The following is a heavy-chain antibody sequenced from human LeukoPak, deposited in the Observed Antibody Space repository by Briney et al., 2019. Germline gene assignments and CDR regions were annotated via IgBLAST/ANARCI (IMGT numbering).Heavy chain of an antibody. CDR1: GFTFSDHY. V-gene: IGHV3-72*01. CDR3: TRGLPCSGNPYSDY. D-gene: IGHD3-10*02. CDR2: SRNKANSYTT. J-gene: IGHJ4*02. Sequence: PGGSLRLSCAASGFTFSDHYIDWVRQAPGKGLEWVGRSRNKANSYTTSYAAPVKDRFTISRDNSKNSVYLQMNSLEAEDTAVYYCTRGLPCSGNPYSDYWGQGTLVTVSS.